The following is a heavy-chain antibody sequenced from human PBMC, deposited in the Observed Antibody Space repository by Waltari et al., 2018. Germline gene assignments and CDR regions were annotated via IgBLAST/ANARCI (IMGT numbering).Heavy chain of an antibody. CDR3: ATSGWYCFDY. V-gene: IGHV3-7*01. J-gene: IGHJ4*02. D-gene: IGHD6-19*01. CDR2: IKQDGSEK. Sequence: EVQLVESGGGLVQPGGSLRLSCAASGFTLSSVWMNWVRQTPGKGREWVAGIKQDGSEKYYADSVKGRFTISRDNAKNSLYLQMNSLRAEDTAVYYCATSGWYCFDYWGQGTLVTVSS. CDR1: GFTLSSVW.